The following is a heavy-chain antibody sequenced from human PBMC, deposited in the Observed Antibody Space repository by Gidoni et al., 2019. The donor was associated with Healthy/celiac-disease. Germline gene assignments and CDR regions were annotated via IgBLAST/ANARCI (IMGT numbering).Heavy chain of an antibody. CDR3: ARCENDYVWGSYRYTVDY. J-gene: IGHJ4*02. Sequence: QVQLQQWGAGLLKPSETLSLTCAAYGGSFSGYYWSWIRQPPGKGLEWIGEINHSGSTNYNPSLKSRVTISVDTSTNQFSLKLSSVTAADTAVYYCARCENDYVWGSYRYTVDYWGQGTLVTVSS. CDR1: GGSFSGYY. CDR2: INHSGST. V-gene: IGHV4-34*01. D-gene: IGHD3-16*02.